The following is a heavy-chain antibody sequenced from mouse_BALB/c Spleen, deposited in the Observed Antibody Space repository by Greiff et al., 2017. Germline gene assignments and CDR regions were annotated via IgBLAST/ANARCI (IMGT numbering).Heavy chain of an antibody. Sequence: QVQLQQPGAELVKPGASVKLSCKASGYTFTSYWMHWVKQRPGQGLEWIGEINPSNGRTNYNEKFKDKATLTADKSSSTVYMELSRLTSEDSAVYFCARHEGFITTVVGAMDYWGQGTSVTVSS. D-gene: IGHD1-1*01. CDR2: INPSNGRT. J-gene: IGHJ4*01. V-gene: IGHV1S81*02. CDR1: GYTFTSYW. CDR3: ARHEGFITTVVGAMDY.